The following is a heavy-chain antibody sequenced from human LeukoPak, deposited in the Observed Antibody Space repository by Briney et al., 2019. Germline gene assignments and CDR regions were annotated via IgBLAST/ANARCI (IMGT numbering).Heavy chain of an antibody. CDR3: ARVHGSGSQLGAYHFDY. J-gene: IGHJ4*02. CDR2: IYYSGST. V-gene: IGHV4-59*01. Sequence: PSETLSLTCTVSGGSISSYYWSWIRQPPGKGLEWIGYIYYSGSTNYNPSLKSRVTISVDTSKNQFSLKLSSVTAADTAVYYCARVHGSGSQLGAYHFDYWGQGTLVTVSS. CDR1: GGSISSYY. D-gene: IGHD3-10*01.